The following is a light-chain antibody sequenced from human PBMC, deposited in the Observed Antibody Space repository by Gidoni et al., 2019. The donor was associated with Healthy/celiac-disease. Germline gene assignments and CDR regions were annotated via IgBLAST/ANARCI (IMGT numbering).Light chain of an antibody. V-gene: IGKV2-28*01. Sequence: DILMTQSPFSLPVTPGEPPSISCRSSQSPLHSNGYNYLDWCLPKPGQSPQLLIYLGTNRAAGVPDRVSGSGSGTDFTLKISRGEAEDVGVYYCMQALQTPYSFGQXTKLEIK. J-gene: IGKJ2*03. CDR1: QSPLHSNGYNY. CDR2: LGT. CDR3: MQALQTPYS.